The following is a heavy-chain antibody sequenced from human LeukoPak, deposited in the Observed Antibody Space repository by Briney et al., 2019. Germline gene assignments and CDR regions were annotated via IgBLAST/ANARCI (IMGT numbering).Heavy chain of an antibody. CDR1: GFTFSSYN. J-gene: IGHJ6*03. CDR3: AREYCSGGSCYYYYYYYMDV. CDR2: ISSSSNYI. Sequence: PGGSLRLSCAASGFTFSSYNMNWVRQAPGKGLEWVSSISSSSNYIYYADSVKGRFTISRDNAKNSLYLQMNSLRAEDTAVYYCAREYCSGGSCYYYYYYYMDVWGKGTTVTVSS. D-gene: IGHD2-15*01. V-gene: IGHV3-21*01.